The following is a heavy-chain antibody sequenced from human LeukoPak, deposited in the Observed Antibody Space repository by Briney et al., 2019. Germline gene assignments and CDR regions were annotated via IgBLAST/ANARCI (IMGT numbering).Heavy chain of an antibody. J-gene: IGHJ3*02. V-gene: IGHV4-4*07. Sequence: SETLSLTCTVSGGSISSYYWSWIRQPAGKGLEWIGRIYTSGSTNYNPSLKSRVTISVDTSKNQFSLKLNSVTAADTAVYYCAKSNGYGSIDIWGQGTMVTVSS. CDR3: AKSNGYGSIDI. CDR2: IYTSGST. D-gene: IGHD3-22*01. CDR1: GGSISSYY.